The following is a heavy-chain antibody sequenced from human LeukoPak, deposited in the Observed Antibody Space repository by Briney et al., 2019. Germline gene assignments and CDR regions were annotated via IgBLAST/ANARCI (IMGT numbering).Heavy chain of an antibody. J-gene: IGHJ4*02. D-gene: IGHD3-22*01. V-gene: IGHV3-48*01. Sequence: GGSLRLSCAASGFTFSSYSMNWVRQAPGKGLEWVSYISSSSSTIYYADSVKGRFTISRDNSKNTLYLQMNSLRAEDTAVYYCAKVAYYYDSSGYPSFDYWGQGTLVTVSS. CDR2: ISSSSSTI. CDR1: GFTFSSYS. CDR3: AKVAYYYDSSGYPSFDY.